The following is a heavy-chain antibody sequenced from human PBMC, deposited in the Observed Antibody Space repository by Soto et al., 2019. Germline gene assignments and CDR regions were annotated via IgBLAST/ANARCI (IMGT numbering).Heavy chain of an antibody. CDR2: INPSGGST. Sequence: GASVKVSCKASGYTFTSYYMHWVRQAPGQGLEWMGIINPSGGSTSYAQKFQGRVTMTRDTSTSTVYMELSSLRSEDTAVYYCARAAAAFGGPLITWDYYYGMDVWGQGTTVTVSS. CDR1: GYTFTSYY. D-gene: IGHD7-27*01. CDR3: ARAAAAFGGPLITWDYYYGMDV. V-gene: IGHV1-46*01. J-gene: IGHJ6*02.